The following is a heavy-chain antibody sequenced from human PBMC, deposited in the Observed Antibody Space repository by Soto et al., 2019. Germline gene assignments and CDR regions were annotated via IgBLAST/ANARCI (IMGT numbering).Heavy chain of an antibody. J-gene: IGHJ6*03. V-gene: IGHV3-7*01. CDR1: GFTFSSYW. D-gene: IGHD3-10*01. CDR2: IKQDGSEK. Sequence: GGSLRLSCAASGFTFSSYWMSWVRQAPGKGLEWVANIKQDGSEKYYVDSVKGRFTISRDNAKNSLYLQMNSLRAEDTAVYYCARALSSLLWFGELYRRGNYYYYMDVWGKGTTVTVSS. CDR3: ARALSSLLWFGELYRRGNYYYYMDV.